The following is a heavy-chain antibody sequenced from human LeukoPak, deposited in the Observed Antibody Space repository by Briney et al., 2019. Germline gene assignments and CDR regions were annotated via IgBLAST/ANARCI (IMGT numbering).Heavy chain of an antibody. Sequence: PSETLSLTCAVYSGSFSGYYWSWIRQPPGKGLEWIGEINHSGSTNYNPSLKSRVTISVDTSKNQFSLKLSSVTAADTAVYYCARVYYSSSYDYWYFDLWGRGTLVTVSS. CDR1: SGSFSGYY. CDR2: INHSGST. J-gene: IGHJ2*01. D-gene: IGHD6-13*01. CDR3: ARVYYSSSYDYWYFDL. V-gene: IGHV4-34*01.